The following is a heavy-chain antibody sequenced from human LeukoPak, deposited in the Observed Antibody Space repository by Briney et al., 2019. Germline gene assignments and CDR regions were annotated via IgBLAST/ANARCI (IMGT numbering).Heavy chain of an antibody. CDR1: GFTFSSYN. V-gene: IGHV3-21*01. Sequence: GGSLTLSSPASGFTFSSYNMNWVRQAAGKGLEWVSSIPSGSSYIYYADSVKGRFTVSRENAKHSLYLHMNSLRADDTAVYYCARDPYSGSYGNYYYYFMDVWGKGTTVTISS. D-gene: IGHD1-26*01. CDR2: IPSGSSYI. J-gene: IGHJ6*03. CDR3: ARDPYSGSYGNYYYYFMDV.